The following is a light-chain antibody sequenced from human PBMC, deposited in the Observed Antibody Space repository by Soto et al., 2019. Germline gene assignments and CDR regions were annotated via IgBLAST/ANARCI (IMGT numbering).Light chain of an antibody. CDR1: QNILYNSNNKNY. J-gene: IGKJ4*01. CDR3: QQYYTSPLT. CDR2: WAS. V-gene: IGKV4-1*01. Sequence: DIVMTQSPDSLAVSLGERATINCKSSQNILYNSNNKNYLAWYQHKSGQPPKVLVYWASIRESGVPDRFSGSGSGTDFTLSICSLQAEDVAVYYCQQYYTSPLTFGGGTKVDIK.